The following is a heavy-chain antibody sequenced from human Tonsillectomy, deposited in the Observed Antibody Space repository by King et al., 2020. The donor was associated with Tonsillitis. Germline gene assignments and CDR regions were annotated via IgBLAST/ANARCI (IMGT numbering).Heavy chain of an antibody. Sequence: VQLVESGAEVKKPGASVKVSCKASGYTFTSYYMHWVRQAPGQGLEWMGIINPSGGSTSYAQKFQGRVTMTRDTSTSTVYMELSSLRSEDTAVYYCARDSCGGDCYGYRYYYGMDVWGQGTTVTVSS. CDR2: INPSGGST. CDR3: ARDSCGGDCYGYRYYYGMDV. D-gene: IGHD2-21*02. V-gene: IGHV1-46*03. J-gene: IGHJ6*02. CDR1: GYTFTSYY.